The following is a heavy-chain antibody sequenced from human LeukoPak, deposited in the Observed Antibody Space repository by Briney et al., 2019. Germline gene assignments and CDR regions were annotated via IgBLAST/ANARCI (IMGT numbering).Heavy chain of an antibody. J-gene: IGHJ3*02. CDR3: ARRAVAGTVDAFDI. CDR1: GGSISSGSYY. CDR2: IYTSGST. V-gene: IGHV4-61*02. Sequence: SETLSLTCTVSGGSISSGSYYWSWIRLPAGKGLEWIGRIYTSGSTNYNPSLKSRVTISVDTSKNQFSLKLSSVTAADTAVYYCARRAVAGTVDAFDIWGQGTMVTVSS. D-gene: IGHD6-19*01.